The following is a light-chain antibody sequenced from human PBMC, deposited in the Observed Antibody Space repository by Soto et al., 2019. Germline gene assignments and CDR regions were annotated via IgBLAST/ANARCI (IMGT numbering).Light chain of an antibody. V-gene: IGKV3-11*01. CDR1: QSVSSY. CDR2: DAS. J-gene: IGKJ4*01. Sequence: EIVLTQSPATRSLSPGERATLSCRASQSVSSYLAWYQQKPGQAPRLLIYDASNRATGIPARFSGSGSGTDFTLTISSLEPVDFAVYYCQQRSNWPPTFGGGTKVEIK. CDR3: QQRSNWPPT.